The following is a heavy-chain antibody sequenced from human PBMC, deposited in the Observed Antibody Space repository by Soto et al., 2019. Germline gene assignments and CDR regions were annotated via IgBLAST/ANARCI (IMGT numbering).Heavy chain of an antibody. J-gene: IGHJ4*02. V-gene: IGHV3-23*01. CDR1: SIPFTTNG. D-gene: IGHD1-26*01. CDR3: TNRGGSQVGY. CDR2: ISGRGDST. Sequence: RSLSLSCAAPSIPFTTNGMPRASQAPRHRMEGVSIISGRGDSTTYADSVKGRFTISRDNPKNPLYLQTDSLRAEDTAVYYCTNRGGSQVGYWGQGTPVTVSS.